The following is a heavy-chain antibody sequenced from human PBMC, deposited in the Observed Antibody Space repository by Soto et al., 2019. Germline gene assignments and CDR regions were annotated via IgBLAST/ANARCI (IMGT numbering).Heavy chain of an antibody. D-gene: IGHD3-3*01. CDR3: AREATIFGVVAFDY. CDR2: IIPIFGTA. J-gene: IGHJ4*02. V-gene: IGHV1-69*14. CDR1: GGTFSSYA. Sequence: QVQLVQSGAEVKKPGSSVKVSCKASGGTFSSYAISWVRQAPGQGLEWMGGIIPIFGTANYAQKFQGRVPIHADKSTTTAYMELSSLRSEDTAVYYCAREATIFGVVAFDYWGQGTLVTVSS.